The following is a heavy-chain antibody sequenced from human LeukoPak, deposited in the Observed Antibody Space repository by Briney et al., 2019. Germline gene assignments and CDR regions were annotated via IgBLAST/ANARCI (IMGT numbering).Heavy chain of an antibody. CDR1: GGSFSGYY. V-gene: IGHV4-34*01. J-gene: IGHJ4*01. CDR3: ARHDGVVVPHGGLDY. D-gene: IGHD3-22*01. Sequence: SETLSLTCAVYGGSFSGYYWSWIRQPPGKGLQWIGEIHHSGSTNYNPSLKSRVTISVDTSKNQFSLKLSSVTAADTAVYYCARHDGVVVPHGGLDYWGQGILVSVSS. CDR2: IHHSGST.